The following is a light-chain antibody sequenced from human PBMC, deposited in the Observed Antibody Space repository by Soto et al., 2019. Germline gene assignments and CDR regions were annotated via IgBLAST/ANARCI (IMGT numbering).Light chain of an antibody. CDR1: SSNIGSKV. Sequence: QSVLTQPPSASGTPGQRVTISCSGSSSNIGSKVVNWYQQVSGTAPKLLIYSTNQRPSGVPDRFSGSKSGTSASLAISGLQSEDEDDYYCATWDDTLDGVVFGGGTKLTVL. J-gene: IGLJ2*01. CDR2: STN. CDR3: ATWDDTLDGVV. V-gene: IGLV1-44*01.